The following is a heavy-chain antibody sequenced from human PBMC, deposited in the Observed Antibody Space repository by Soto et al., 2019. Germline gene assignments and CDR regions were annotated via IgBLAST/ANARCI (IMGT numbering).Heavy chain of an antibody. D-gene: IGHD3-22*01. J-gene: IGHJ6*02. Sequence: SETLSLTCTVSGASIDSYYWNWIRLPPGKGLEWIGYIYYSGSTTYNPSLKTRVTISVDRSKNQFSLKLTSVTAADTAVYYCARDRTHFDSSAYYSGLDVWGQGTTVTVSS. CDR1: GASIDSYY. V-gene: IGHV4-59*13. CDR2: IYYSGST. CDR3: ARDRTHFDSSAYYSGLDV.